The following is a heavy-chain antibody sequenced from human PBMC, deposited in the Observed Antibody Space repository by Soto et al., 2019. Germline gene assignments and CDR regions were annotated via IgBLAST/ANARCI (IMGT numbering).Heavy chain of an antibody. CDR1: GYTFTSYA. CDR2: INAGNGNT. D-gene: IGHD3-9*01. V-gene: IGHV1-3*01. CDR3: ARDSAIYDILTGACFDY. J-gene: IGHJ4*02. Sequence: ASVKVSCKASGYTFTSYAMHWVRQAPGQRLEWMGWINAGNGNTKYSQKFQGRVTITRGTSASTAYMELSSLRSEDTAVYYCARDSAIYDILTGACFDYWGQGTLVTVSS.